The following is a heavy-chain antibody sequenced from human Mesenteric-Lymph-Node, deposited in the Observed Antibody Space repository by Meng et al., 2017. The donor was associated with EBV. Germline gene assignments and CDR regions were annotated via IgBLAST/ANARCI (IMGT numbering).Heavy chain of an antibody. Sequence: QVQLQESGPGLVKPSQTLSLTCGVSDDSISSGGYYWSWIRQPPGKGLEFIGYIYKSGSTYYNPSLKSRATLSVDPYKRQFSLRLNSVTAADTAVYYCARRGGGYILDDWGHGTLVTVSS. V-gene: IGHV4-30-4*08. CDR1: DDSISSGGYY. CDR3: ARRGGGYILDD. J-gene: IGHJ4*01. D-gene: IGHD5-24*01. CDR2: IYKSGST.